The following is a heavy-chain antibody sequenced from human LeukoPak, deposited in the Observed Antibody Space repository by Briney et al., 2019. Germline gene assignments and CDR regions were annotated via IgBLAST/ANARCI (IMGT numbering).Heavy chain of an antibody. CDR1: GYSISSGYY. CDR2: IYYSGST. V-gene: IGHV4-61*01. J-gene: IGHJ5*02. CDR3: ARGAITMVRGVTLEYNWFDP. D-gene: IGHD3-10*01. Sequence: SETLSLTCTVSGYSISSGYYWSWIRQPPGKGLEWIGYIYYSGSTNYNPSLKSRVTISVDTSKNQFSLKLSSVTAADTAVYYCARGAITMVRGVTLEYNWFDPWGQGTLVTVSS.